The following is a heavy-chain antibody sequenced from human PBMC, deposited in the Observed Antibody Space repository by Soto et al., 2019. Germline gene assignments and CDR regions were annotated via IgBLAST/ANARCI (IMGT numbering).Heavy chain of an antibody. Sequence: PGGSLRLSCAASGFTFSSYSMNWVRQAPGKGLEWVSSISSSSSYIYYADSVKGRFTISRDNAKNSLYLQMNSLRAEDTAVYYCARDFYIHVGPPDLPAYWAQGTPVT. V-gene: IGHV3-21*01. D-gene: IGHD2-2*02. J-gene: IGHJ4*02. CDR2: ISSSSSYI. CDR3: ARDFYIHVGPPDLPAY. CDR1: GFTFSSYS.